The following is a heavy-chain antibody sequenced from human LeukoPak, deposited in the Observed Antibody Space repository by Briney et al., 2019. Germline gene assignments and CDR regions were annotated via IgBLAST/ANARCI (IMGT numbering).Heavy chain of an antibody. Sequence: SETLSLTCAVHGGSLSNYYWSWTPPPPRKGLEWIGEINHSGSTKFNPSLKSRVTILVVMSKSQFSLELRSVTAADTAVYYCARGPASGSDFAWFDPWGQGTLVTVSS. CDR2: INHSGST. J-gene: IGHJ5*02. CDR3: ARGPASGSDFAWFDP. D-gene: IGHD3-10*01. V-gene: IGHV4-34*01. CDR1: GGSLSNYY.